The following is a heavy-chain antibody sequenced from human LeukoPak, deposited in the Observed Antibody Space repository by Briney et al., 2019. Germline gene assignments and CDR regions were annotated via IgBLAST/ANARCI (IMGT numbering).Heavy chain of an antibody. Sequence: GGSLRLSCAASGFTFSSYAMSWVRQAPGKGLEWVSAISSSGGSTYYADSVKGRFTISRDNSKNTLYLQMNSLRAEDTAVYYCAKDTLYNWNVHNYFDYWGQGTLVTVSS. V-gene: IGHV3-23*01. CDR1: GFTFSSYA. CDR2: ISSSGGST. CDR3: AKDTLYNWNVHNYFDY. D-gene: IGHD1-1*01. J-gene: IGHJ4*02.